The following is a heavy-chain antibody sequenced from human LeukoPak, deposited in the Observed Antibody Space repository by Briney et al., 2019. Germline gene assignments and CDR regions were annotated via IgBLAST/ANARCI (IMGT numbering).Heavy chain of an antibody. CDR3: ARAPRGWEMATIFDY. V-gene: IGHV4-30-2*01. D-gene: IGHD5-24*01. CDR2: IYHSGST. J-gene: IGHJ4*02. CDR1: GGSISSGGYY. Sequence: SETLSLTCTVSGGSISSGGYYWSWIRQPPGKGLEWIGYIYHSGSTYYNPSLKSRVTISVDRSKNQFPLKLSSVTAADTAVYYCARAPRGWEMATIFDYWGQGTLVTVSS.